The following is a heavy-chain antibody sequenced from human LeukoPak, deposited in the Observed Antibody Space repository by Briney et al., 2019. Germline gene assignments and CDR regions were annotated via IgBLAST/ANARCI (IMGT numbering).Heavy chain of an antibody. CDR2: INPNSGGT. D-gene: IGHD2-2*01. V-gene: IGHV1-2*02. CDR1: GYTVTDYY. J-gene: IGHJ4*02. Sequence: ASVKVSCKASGYTVTDYYLHWVRQAPGQGLEWMGWINPNSGGTNYAQTFQGRVTMTRDTSITTAYLELSRLRSDDTAAYYCARIGSSHYFNFWGQGTLVTVSS. CDR3: ARIGSSHYFNF.